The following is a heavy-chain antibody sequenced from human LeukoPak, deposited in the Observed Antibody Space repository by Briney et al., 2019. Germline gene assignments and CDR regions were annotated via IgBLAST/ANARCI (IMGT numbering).Heavy chain of an antibody. CDR1: GFTFSSYG. CDR2: ISYDGSNK. V-gene: IGHV3-30*18. D-gene: IGHD1-26*01. J-gene: IGHJ4*02. Sequence: GGSLRLSCAASGFTFSSYGMHWVRQAPGKGLEWVAVISYDGSNKYYADSVKGRFTISRDNSKNTLYLQMNSLRAEDTAVYYCAKSVGATNVDYWGQGTLVTVSS. CDR3: AKSVGATNVDY.